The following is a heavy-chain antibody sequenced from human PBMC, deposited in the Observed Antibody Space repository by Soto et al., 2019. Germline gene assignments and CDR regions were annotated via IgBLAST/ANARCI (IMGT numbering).Heavy chain of an antibody. D-gene: IGHD3-9*01. CDR1: GDRVSSNSAA. CDR3: ARGRYFDWLLKGGGMDV. CDR2: TFYRSKWYN. Sequence: SQTLSLTCAISGDRVSSNSAAWNWIRQSPSGGLEWLGRTFYRSKWYNDYAVSVKSRITINPDTSKNQFSLQLNSVTPEDTAVYYCARGRYFDWLLKGGGMDVWGQGTTVTVSS. J-gene: IGHJ6*02. V-gene: IGHV6-1*01.